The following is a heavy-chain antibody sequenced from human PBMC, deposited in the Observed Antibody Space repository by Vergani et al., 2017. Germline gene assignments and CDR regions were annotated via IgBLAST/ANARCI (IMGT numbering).Heavy chain of an antibody. J-gene: IGHJ4*02. CDR2: IYTSGST. Sequence: QVQLQESGPGLVKPSETLSLTCTVSGGSISSGSYYWSWIRQPAGKGLEWIGRIYTSGSTNYNPSLKSRVTISVDTSKNQFSLKLSSVTAADTAVYYCARAIRNPDSGYDTFDYWGQGTLVTVYS. V-gene: IGHV4-61*02. CDR3: ARAIRNPDSGYDTFDY. CDR1: GGSISSGSYY. D-gene: IGHD5-12*01.